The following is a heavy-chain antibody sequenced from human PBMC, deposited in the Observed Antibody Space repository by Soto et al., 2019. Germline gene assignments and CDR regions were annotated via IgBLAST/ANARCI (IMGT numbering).Heavy chain of an antibody. CDR2: IYHSGST. Sequence: NPSETLSLTCAVSGGSISSGGYSWSWIRQPPGKGLEWIGYIYHSGSTYYKPSLKSRVTISVDRSKNQFSLKLSSVTAADTAVYYCARVRWDVVMVDDYSGRSVYYFDYWGQGTPVTVSS. CDR3: ARVRWDVVMVDDYSGRSVYYFDY. CDR1: GGSISSGGYS. V-gene: IGHV4-30-2*01. J-gene: IGHJ4*02. D-gene: IGHD2-15*01.